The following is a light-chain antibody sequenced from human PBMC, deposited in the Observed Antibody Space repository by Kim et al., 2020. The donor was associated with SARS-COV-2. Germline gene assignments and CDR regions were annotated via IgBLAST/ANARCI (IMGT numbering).Light chain of an antibody. V-gene: IGKV1-39*01. CDR3: QQSYSPVYS. J-gene: IGKJ2*03. CDR2: GAS. CDR1: QGMSTY. Sequence: SSSVGYRVTHICRAIQGMSTYLHWYQHIRGRAPKLLIHGASNLQPGVPSRFTGGGSATDFTLNITGLQPEDFATYYCQQSYSPVYSFGQGTKLEI.